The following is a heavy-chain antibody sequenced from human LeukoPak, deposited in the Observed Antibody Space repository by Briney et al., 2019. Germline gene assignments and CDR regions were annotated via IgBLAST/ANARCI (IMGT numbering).Heavy chain of an antibody. D-gene: IGHD4-17*01. CDR2: IYCDDDK. Sequence: SGPPLVNPTRPLTPTFTFSGFSLSTSGVGVAWIRQAPAKPLEWLAFIYCDDDKHYSPSLKNRLTITKTTSKNQVLLTIPNMHPVDTATYYCTHREVYGDYSAYWGQGTLVTVSS. J-gene: IGHJ4*02. V-gene: IGHV2-5*02. CDR3: THREVYGDYSAY. CDR1: GFSLSTSGVG.